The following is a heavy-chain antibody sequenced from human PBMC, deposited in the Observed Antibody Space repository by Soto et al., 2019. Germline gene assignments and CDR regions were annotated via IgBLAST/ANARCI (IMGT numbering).Heavy chain of an antibody. CDR3: ASPSPHVLLWVGELSFYSFDI. D-gene: IGHD3-10*01. CDR1: GGTFSSYA. V-gene: IGHV1-69*06. Sequence: QVQLVQSGAEVKKPGSSVKVSCKASGGTFSSYAISWVRQAPGQGLEWMGGIIPIFGTANYAQKFQGRVTISAAKTTNTAFIELRRLGSEDTAVYYRASPSPHVLLWVGELSFYSFDIWGQGTMVTVSS. CDR2: IIPIFGTA. J-gene: IGHJ3*02.